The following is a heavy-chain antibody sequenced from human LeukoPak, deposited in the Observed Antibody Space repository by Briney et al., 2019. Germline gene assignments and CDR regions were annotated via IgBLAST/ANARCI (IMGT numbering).Heavy chain of an antibody. CDR3: ARDDGVLYHGPFDY. Sequence: SVKVSCKASGGTFSIYAISWVRQAPGQGLEWMGRIIPIFGTANYAQKFQGRVKITTDESTSTAYMALSSLRSEDTAVYYCARDDGVLYHGPFDYWGEGTLVTVSS. D-gene: IGHD2-8*01. CDR2: IIPIFGTA. CDR1: GGTFSIYA. J-gene: IGHJ4*02. V-gene: IGHV1-69*05.